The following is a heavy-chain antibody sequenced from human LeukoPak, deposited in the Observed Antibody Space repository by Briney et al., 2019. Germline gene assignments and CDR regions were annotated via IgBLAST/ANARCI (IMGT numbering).Heavy chain of an antibody. D-gene: IGHD1-26*01. CDR2: THYSGST. CDR1: GGSISNYY. Sequence: PSETLSLTCTVSGGSISNYYWSWIRQPPGQGLEWIGFTHYSGSTNYNPSLKSRVTISVDTSKNQFSLKLSSVTAADTAVYYCARGARGSYSYWGQGTLVTVSS. J-gene: IGHJ4*02. CDR3: ARGARGSYSY. V-gene: IGHV4-59*08.